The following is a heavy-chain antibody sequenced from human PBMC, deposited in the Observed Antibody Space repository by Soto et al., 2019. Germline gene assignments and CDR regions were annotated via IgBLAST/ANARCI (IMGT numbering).Heavy chain of an antibody. CDR2: ISYLGTKT. J-gene: IGHJ4*02. Sequence: QVQLVESGGGVVQPGMSLRLSCADSGFTFSEYDMHWVRQAPGKGLEWVALISYLGTKTDYADSVKGRFTISRDNFKKTVFPQMESLRGENSAVYFCARTDTGGTYFEFWGRGTLVTVSS. V-gene: IGHV3-30*14. CDR1: GFTFSEYD. D-gene: IGHD3-16*01. CDR3: ARTDTGGTYFEF.